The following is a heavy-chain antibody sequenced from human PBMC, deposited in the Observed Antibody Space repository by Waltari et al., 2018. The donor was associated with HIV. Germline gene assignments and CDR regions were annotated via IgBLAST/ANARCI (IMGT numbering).Heavy chain of an antibody. CDR3: AREGAHIVVVTARLYYYGMDV. J-gene: IGHJ6*02. Sequence: QVQLVQSGAEVKKPGASVKVSCKASGYTFTSYGISWVRQAPGQGLEWMGWISAYNGNTNYAQKLQGRVTMTTDTSTSTAYMELRSLRSDDTAVYYCAREGAHIVVVTARLYYYGMDVWGQGTTVTVSS. V-gene: IGHV1-18*01. CDR1: GYTFTSYG. D-gene: IGHD2-21*02. CDR2: ISAYNGNT.